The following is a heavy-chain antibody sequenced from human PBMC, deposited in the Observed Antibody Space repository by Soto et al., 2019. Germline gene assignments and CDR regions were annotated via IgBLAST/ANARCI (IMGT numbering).Heavy chain of an antibody. V-gene: IGHV1-46*01. D-gene: IGHD5-18*01. CDR1: GYTFTSYY. CDR3: ARERGGRGYSSGTGMEV. J-gene: IGHJ6*01. Sequence: ASVKVSCKASGYTFTSYYMHWVRQAPGQGLEWMGIINPSGGSTSYAQKFQGRVTMTRDTSTSTVYMELSSLRSEDTAVYYCARERGGRGYSSGTGMEVWGQATTVNVSS. CDR2: INPSGGST.